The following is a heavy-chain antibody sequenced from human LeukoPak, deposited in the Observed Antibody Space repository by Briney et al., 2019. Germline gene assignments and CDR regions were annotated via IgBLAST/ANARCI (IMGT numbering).Heavy chain of an antibody. CDR2: MNPNSGNT. D-gene: IGHD2-2*01. CDR1: GYTFTSYD. V-gene: IGHV1-8*01. CDR3: ARSYCSSTSCYFPSSWFDP. J-gene: IGHJ5*02. Sequence: ASVKVSCKASGYTFTSYDINWVRQATGQGLEWMGWMNPNSGNTGYAQKFQGRVTMTRNTSISTAYMELSSLRSEDTAVYYCARSYCSSTSCYFPSSWFDPWGQGTLVTVSS.